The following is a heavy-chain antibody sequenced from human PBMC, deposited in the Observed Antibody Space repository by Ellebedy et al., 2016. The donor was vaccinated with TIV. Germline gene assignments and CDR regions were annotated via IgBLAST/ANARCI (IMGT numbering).Heavy chain of an antibody. CDR1: GGSISNYY. D-gene: IGHD6-19*01. Sequence: MPGGSLRLSCIVSGGSISNYYWSWIRQPPGKGLEWIGYIYYSGSTNYNPSLKSRVTISVDTSKNQFSLRLSSVTAADTAVYYCASTYSSDWSPNDAFDIWGQGTMVTVSS. J-gene: IGHJ3*02. V-gene: IGHV4-59*01. CDR3: ASTYSSDWSPNDAFDI. CDR2: IYYSGST.